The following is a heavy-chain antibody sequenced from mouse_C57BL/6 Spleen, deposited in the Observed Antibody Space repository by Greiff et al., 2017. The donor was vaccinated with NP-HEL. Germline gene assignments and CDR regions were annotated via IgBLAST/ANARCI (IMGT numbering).Heavy chain of an antibody. J-gene: IGHJ1*03. CDR2: INYDGSST. CDR1: GFTFSDYY. D-gene: IGHD2-1*01. V-gene: IGHV5-16*01. Sequence: EVKLMESEGGLVQPGSSMKLSCTASGFTFSDYYMAWVRQVPEKGLEWVANINYDGSSTYYLDSLKSRFIISRDNAKNILYLQMSSLKSEDTATYYCARGNPWYFDVWGTGTTVTVSS. CDR3: ARGNPWYFDV.